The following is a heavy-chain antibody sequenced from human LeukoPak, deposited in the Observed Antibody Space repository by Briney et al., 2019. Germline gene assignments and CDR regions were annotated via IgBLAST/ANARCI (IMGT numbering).Heavy chain of an antibody. J-gene: IGHJ6*03. CDR2: INPYSGGT. CDR3: ARGPPIQLERRSYYFYMDV. CDR1: GYTFTDYY. Sequence: ASVKVSCKASGYTFTDYYIHWVRQAPGQGLEWMGWINPYSGGTNYAQKFQGRVIMTRDTSISTASMELSWLTSDDTAVYFCARGPPIQLERRSYYFYMDVWGKGTSVTVSS. D-gene: IGHD1-1*01. V-gene: IGHV1-2*02.